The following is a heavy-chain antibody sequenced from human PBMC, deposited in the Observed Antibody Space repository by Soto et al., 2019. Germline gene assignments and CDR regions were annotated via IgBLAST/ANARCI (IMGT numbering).Heavy chain of an antibody. CDR2: INPDRRTK. CDR1: GFTFSSSW. D-gene: IGHD6-13*01. J-gene: IGHJ6*02. V-gene: IGHV3-7*03. Sequence: GGSLRLSCAGSGFTFSSSWMVWVRQAPGEGLEWVGNINPDRRTKNYVDSVKGRFTISRDNSKNTLFLQMNGLRAQDTAVYYCAKVTKRAAAGRYAYHKYGMDLWGQGTTVTVSS. CDR3: AKVTKRAAAGRYAYHKYGMDL.